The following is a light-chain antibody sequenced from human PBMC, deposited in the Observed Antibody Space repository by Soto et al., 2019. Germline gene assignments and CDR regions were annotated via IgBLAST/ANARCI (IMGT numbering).Light chain of an antibody. J-gene: IGKJ4*01. CDR2: DVS. CDR3: QQRSSWPLT. V-gene: IGKV3-11*01. Sequence: EIVLTQSPATLALSPGERATLSCRASQSVSSFLAWYQQKPGQAPRLLIYDVSKRATGISARFSGSGSGTDFTLTISSLEPEDFAVYYCQQRSSWPLTFGGGTKVEIK. CDR1: QSVSSF.